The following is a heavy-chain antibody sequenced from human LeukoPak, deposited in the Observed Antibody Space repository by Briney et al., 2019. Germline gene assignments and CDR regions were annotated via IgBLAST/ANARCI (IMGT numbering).Heavy chain of an antibody. CDR1: GFTFSSYS. J-gene: IGHJ4*02. D-gene: IGHD1-14*01. CDR2: ISSSSSTI. Sequence: GGSLRLSCAASGFTFSSYSMNWVRQAPGKGLEWVSYISSSSSTIYYADSVKGRFTISRDNAKNSLYLQMNSLRADDTAVYYCARDPGSSAFDLWGRGALVTVSS. CDR3: ARDPGSSAFDL. V-gene: IGHV3-48*04.